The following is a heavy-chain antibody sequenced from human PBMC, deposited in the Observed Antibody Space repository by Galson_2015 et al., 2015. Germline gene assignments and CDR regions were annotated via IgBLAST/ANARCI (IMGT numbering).Heavy chain of an antibody. Sequence: SETLSLTCTVSGGSISSYYWSWIRQPPGKGLEWIGYIYYSGSTNYNPSLKSRVTISVDTSKNQFSLKLSSVTAADTAVYYCASINPPHSRLRFLEWLPYYYYMDVWGKGTTVTVSS. J-gene: IGHJ6*03. D-gene: IGHD3-3*01. CDR3: ASINPPHSRLRFLEWLPYYYYMDV. CDR2: IYYSGST. CDR1: GGSISSYY. V-gene: IGHV4-59*01.